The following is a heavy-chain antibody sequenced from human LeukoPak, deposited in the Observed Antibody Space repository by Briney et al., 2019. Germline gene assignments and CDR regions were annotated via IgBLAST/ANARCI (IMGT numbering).Heavy chain of an antibody. CDR1: GYTFTAYF. CDR3: ARDQEQQQIYDY. J-gene: IGHJ4*02. V-gene: IGHV1-2*02. CDR2: INPHSGGT. Sequence: ASVKVSCKASGYTFTAYFINWVRQAPGQGLEWMGWINPHSGGTNYAQKFQGRVTMTRDTSISTAYMELSRLRSDDTAVYYCARDQEQQQIYDYWGQGTLVTVSS. D-gene: IGHD6-13*01.